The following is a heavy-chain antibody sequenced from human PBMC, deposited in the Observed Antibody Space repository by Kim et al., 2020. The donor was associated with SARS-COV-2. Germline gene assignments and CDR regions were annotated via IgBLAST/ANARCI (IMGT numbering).Heavy chain of an antibody. CDR2: IYYSGST. CDR3: ARDYYGSGSLFLTSYGMDV. Sequence: SETLSLTCTVSGGSISSYYWSWIRQPPGKGLEWIGYIYYSGSTNYNPSLKSRVTISVDTSKNQFSLKLSSVTAADTAVYYCARDYYGSGSLFLTSYGMDVWGQGTTVTVSS. CDR1: GGSISSYY. V-gene: IGHV4-59*13. D-gene: IGHD3-10*01. J-gene: IGHJ6*02.